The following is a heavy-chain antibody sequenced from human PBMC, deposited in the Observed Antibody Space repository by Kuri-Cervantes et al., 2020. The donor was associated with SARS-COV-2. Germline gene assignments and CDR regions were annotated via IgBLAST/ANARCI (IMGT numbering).Heavy chain of an antibody. CDR3: ATEDPILSAFDY. Sequence: GGSLRLSCAASGFTFSNAWMSWVRQAPGKGLEWVSSISDTGNSAYHADSVKGRFTISRDNSKNTLYLQMNSLRAEDTAVYYCATEDPILSAFDYWGQGTLVTVSS. V-gene: IGHV3-23*01. CDR1: GFTFSNAW. CDR2: ISDTGNSA. J-gene: IGHJ4*02. D-gene: IGHD2-21*01.